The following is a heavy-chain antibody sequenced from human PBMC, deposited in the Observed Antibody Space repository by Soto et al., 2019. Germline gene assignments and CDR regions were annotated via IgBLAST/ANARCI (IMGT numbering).Heavy chain of an antibody. CDR1: GGTFSRYA. V-gene: IGHV1-69*01. J-gene: IGHJ4*02. Sequence: QVQVVQSGAEVKKPGSSVKVSCKTYGGTFSRYASSWARQAPGQGLEWMGGIIPMYGTTHYAQKFQDRVTVTADESTSTAYMDLSSLRSDDTAVYYCASTIRAGNALNYFDFWGQGTLVTVSS. D-gene: IGHD6-19*01. CDR2: IIPMYGTT. CDR3: ASTIRAGNALNYFDF.